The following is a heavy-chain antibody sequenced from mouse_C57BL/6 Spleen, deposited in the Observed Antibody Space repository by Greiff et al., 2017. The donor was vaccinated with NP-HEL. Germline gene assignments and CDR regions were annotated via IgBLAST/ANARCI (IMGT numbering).Heavy chain of an antibody. CDR2: ISSGSSTI. CDR1: GFTFSDYG. J-gene: IGHJ3*01. CDR3: ARPLYYGSSIFAY. V-gene: IGHV5-17*01. Sequence: DVKLVESGGGLVKPGGSLKLSCAASGFTFSDYGMHWVRQAPEKGLEWVAYISSGSSTIYYADTVKGRFTISRDNAKNTLFLQMTSLRSEDTAMYYCARPLYYGSSIFAYWGQGTLVTVSA. D-gene: IGHD1-1*01.